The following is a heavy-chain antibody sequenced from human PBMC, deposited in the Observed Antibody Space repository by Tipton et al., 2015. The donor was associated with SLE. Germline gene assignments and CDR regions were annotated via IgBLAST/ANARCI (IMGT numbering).Heavy chain of an antibody. J-gene: IGHJ4*02. CDR2: ISWNSGSI. D-gene: IGHD4-17*01. CDR1: GFTFDDYA. V-gene: IGHV3-9*01. CDR3: AKTDHDYGDYVGY. Sequence: RSLRLSCAASGFTFDDYAMHWVRQAPGKGLEWVSGISWNSGSIGYADSVKGRFTISRDNSKNTLYLQMNSLRAEDTAVYYCAKTDHDYGDYVGYWGQGTLVTVSS.